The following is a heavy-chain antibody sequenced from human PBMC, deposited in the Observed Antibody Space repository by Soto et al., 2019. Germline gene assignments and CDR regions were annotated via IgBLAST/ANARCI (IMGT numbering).Heavy chain of an antibody. CDR2: IIPIFGTA. D-gene: IGHD2-2*01. CDR3: ASRWGYCSSTSCHYYYYGMDV. J-gene: IGHJ6*02. Sequence: SVKVSCKASGGTFSSYAISWVRQAPGQGLEWMGGIIPIFGTANYAQKFQGRVTITADESTSTAYMELSSLRSEDTAVYYCASRWGYCSSTSCHYYYYGMDVWGQGTTVTVSS. V-gene: IGHV1-69*13. CDR1: GGTFSSYA.